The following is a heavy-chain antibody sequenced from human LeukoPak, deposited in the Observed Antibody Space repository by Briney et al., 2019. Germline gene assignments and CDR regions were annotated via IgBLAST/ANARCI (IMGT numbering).Heavy chain of an antibody. Sequence: GASVKVSCKASGGTFSSYAISWVRQAPGQGLEWMGGIIPIFGTANYAQKFQGRVTITADKSTSTAYMELSSLRSEDTAVYYCARGQPGIAAAGTFDYWGQGTLVTVSS. J-gene: IGHJ4*02. V-gene: IGHV1-69*06. CDR3: ARGQPGIAAAGTFDY. CDR2: IIPIFGTA. D-gene: IGHD6-13*01. CDR1: GGTFSSYA.